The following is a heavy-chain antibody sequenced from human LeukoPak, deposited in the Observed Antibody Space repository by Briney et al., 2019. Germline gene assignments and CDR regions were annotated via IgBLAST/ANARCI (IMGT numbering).Heavy chain of an antibody. J-gene: IGHJ4*02. CDR2: FYYSGST. V-gene: IGHV4-59*12. Sequence: SETLSLTCTVSGVSISSYYWSWIRQPPGKGLEWIGNFYYSGSTNYSPSLKSRVTISVDTSKNQFSLKLNSVTAADTAVYYCARVSSSWPHYYFDYWGQGTRVTASS. CDR3: ARVSSSWPHYYFDY. D-gene: IGHD6-13*01. CDR1: GVSISSYY.